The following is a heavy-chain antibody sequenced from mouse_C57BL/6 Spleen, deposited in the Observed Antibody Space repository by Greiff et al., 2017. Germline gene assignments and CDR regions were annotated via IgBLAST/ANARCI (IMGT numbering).Heavy chain of an antibody. V-gene: IGHV1-47*01. CDR2: FHTYNDDT. D-gene: IGHD2-4*01. CDR1: GYTFTTYP. J-gene: IGHJ4*01. Sequence: QVQLQQSGAELVKPGASVKMSCQASGYTFTTYPIEWMKQNHGKSLEWIGNFHTYNDDTKYNAKFKGKDTLTVEKSSSTVYWELSRLTSDDSAVYYCARVNNDYPYARDYWGQGTSVTVSS. CDR3: ARVNNDYPYARDY.